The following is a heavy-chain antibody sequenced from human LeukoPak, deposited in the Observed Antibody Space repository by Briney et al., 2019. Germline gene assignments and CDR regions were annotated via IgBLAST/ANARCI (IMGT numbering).Heavy chain of an antibody. CDR2: IKQDGSEK. CDR1: GFTFSTYW. CDR3: ARVRCSSNICFPDY. D-gene: IGHD2-2*01. Sequence: GGSLRLSCAASGFTFSTYWMSWVRQAPGKGLEWVANIKQDGSEKYYVDSVKGRFTISGDNAKNSLFLQMNSLRAEDTAVYYGARVRCSSNICFPDYWGQGTMVTVSS. V-gene: IGHV3-7*01. J-gene: IGHJ4*02.